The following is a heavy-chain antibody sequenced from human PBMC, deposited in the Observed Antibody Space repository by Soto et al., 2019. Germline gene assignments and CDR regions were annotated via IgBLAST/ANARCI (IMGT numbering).Heavy chain of an antibody. D-gene: IGHD1-26*01. CDR2: IWYDGSNK. V-gene: IGHV3-33*01. Sequence: QVQLVESGGGVVQPGRSLRLSCAASGFTFSTYGMHWVRQAPGKGLEWVAVIWYDGSNKYYADSVKGRFTISRDNSKDTLYLQITSLRAEDTAVYYCARAVGPFDYWGQGTLVTVSS. CDR3: ARAVGPFDY. J-gene: IGHJ4*02. CDR1: GFTFSTYG.